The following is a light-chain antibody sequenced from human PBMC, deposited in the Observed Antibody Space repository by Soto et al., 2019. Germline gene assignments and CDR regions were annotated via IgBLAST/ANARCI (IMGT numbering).Light chain of an antibody. CDR3: QQYNSYRT. V-gene: IGKV1-5*01. CDR2: DAS. J-gene: IGKJ1*01. Sequence: DIQMTQSPSTLSASVGDRVTITCRASQSISSWLAWYQQKPGKAPKLLIYDASSLESGVPSRFSGSGSGTEFTLTISSLQPDDFATSYCQQYNSYRTLGQGITVDTK. CDR1: QSISSW.